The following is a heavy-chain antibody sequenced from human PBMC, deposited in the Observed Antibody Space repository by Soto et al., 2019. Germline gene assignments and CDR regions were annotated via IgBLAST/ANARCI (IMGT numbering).Heavy chain of an antibody. D-gene: IGHD3-3*01. CDR3: VKDFSRLDY. CDR2: VTGGGEKT. J-gene: IGHJ4*02. V-gene: IGHV3-23*01. Sequence: VPLLESGGDFVEPGGSLRLSCAASGFTFSDFAMNWVRHVPGKGLEWVSTVTGGGEKTYYADSVKGRFTISRDNFRNTLFLQMDNLRAEDTAMYYCVKDFSRLDYWGQGTLVTVSS. CDR1: GFTFSDFA.